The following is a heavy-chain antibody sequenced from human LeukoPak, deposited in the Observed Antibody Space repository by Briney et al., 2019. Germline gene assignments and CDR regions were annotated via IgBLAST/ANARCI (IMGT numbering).Heavy chain of an antibody. D-gene: IGHD6-19*01. Sequence: SETLSLTCTVSGGSISSSSYYWGWIRQPPGKGLEWIGSTYYSGSTYYNPSLKSRVTISVDTSKNQFSLKLSSVTAADTAVYYCARHYEQWLVEWFDPWGQGTLVTVSS. CDR2: TYYSGST. J-gene: IGHJ5*02. CDR3: ARHYEQWLVEWFDP. V-gene: IGHV4-39*01. CDR1: GGSISSSSYY.